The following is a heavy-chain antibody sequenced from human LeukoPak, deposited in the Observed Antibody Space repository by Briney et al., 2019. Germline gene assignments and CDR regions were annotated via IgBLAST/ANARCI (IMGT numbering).Heavy chain of an antibody. Sequence: EASVKVSCKASGYTFTSYGISWVRQAPGQGLEWMGWISAYNGNTNYAQKLQGRVTMTTDTSTSTAYMELRSLRCDDTAVYYCARDEMVRGVIRDPIDYWGQGTLVTVSS. CDR3: ARDEMVRGVIRDPIDY. J-gene: IGHJ4*02. D-gene: IGHD3-10*01. CDR1: GYTFTSYG. CDR2: ISAYNGNT. V-gene: IGHV1-18*01.